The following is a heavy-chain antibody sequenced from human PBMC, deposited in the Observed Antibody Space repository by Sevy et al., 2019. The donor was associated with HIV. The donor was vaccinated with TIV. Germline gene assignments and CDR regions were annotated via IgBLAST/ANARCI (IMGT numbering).Heavy chain of an antibody. CDR2: ISWDGGST. V-gene: IGHV3-43*01. Sequence: GGSLRLSCAASGFTFDDYTMHWVRQAPGKGLEWVSLISWDGGSTYYADSVKGRFTISRDNSKNSLYLQMNGLRTEDTALYYCAIQGYYDSSGYYSPFDYWGQGTLVTVSS. D-gene: IGHD3-22*01. J-gene: IGHJ4*02. CDR1: GFTFDDYT. CDR3: AIQGYYDSSGYYSPFDY.